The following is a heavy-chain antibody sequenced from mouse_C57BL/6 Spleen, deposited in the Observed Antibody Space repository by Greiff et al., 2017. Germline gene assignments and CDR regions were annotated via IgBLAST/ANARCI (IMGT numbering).Heavy chain of an antibody. J-gene: IGHJ1*03. CDR1: GYTFTSYW. CDR3: ARRGVVATYWYFDV. D-gene: IGHD1-1*01. V-gene: IGHV1-55*01. CDR2: IYPGSGST. Sequence: QVQLKQPGAELVKPGASVKMSCKASGYTFTSYWITWVKQRPGQGLEWIGDIYPGSGSTNYNEKFKSKATLTVDTSSSTAYMQLSSLTSEDSAVYYCARRGVVATYWYFDVWGTGTTVTVSS.